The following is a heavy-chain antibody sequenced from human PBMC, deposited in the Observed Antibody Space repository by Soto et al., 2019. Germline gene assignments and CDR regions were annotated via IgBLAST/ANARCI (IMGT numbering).Heavy chain of an antibody. CDR3: ARARRVVVAGTRGYYYGMDV. CDR2: IYYSGST. CDR1: GGSISSYY. J-gene: IGHJ6*02. V-gene: IGHV4-59*01. D-gene: IGHD2-15*01. Sequence: QVQLQESGPGLVKPSETLSLTCTVSGGSISSYYWSWIRQPPGKGLEWIGYIYYSGSTNYNPSLRSRSTLSVDTSKNQFSLKLSSVTAADTAVYYCARARRVVVAGTRGYYYGMDVWGQGTTVTVSS.